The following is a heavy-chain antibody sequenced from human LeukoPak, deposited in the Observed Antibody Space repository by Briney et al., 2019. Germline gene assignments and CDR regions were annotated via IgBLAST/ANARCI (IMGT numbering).Heavy chain of an antibody. CDR1: GGSFSGYY. J-gene: IGHJ6*02. V-gene: IGHV4-34*01. CDR2: INHSGST. CDR3: ARGGYSYGHPRYGMDV. Sequence: SETLSLTCAVYGGSFSGYYWSWIRQPPGKGLEWVGEINHSGSTNYNPSLKSRVTISVDTSKNQFSLKLSSVTAADTAVYYCARGGYSYGHPRYGMDVWGQGTTVTVSS. D-gene: IGHD5-18*01.